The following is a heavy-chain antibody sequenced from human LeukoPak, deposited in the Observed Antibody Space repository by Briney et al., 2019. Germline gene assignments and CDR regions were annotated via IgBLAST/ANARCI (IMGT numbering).Heavy chain of an antibody. CDR2: INPNSGGT. CDR3: ARANLRDGYLNY. J-gene: IGHJ4*02. D-gene: IGHD5-24*01. CDR1: GYTFTGYY. Sequence: ASVKVSCKASGYTFTGYYMHWVRQAPGQGLEWMGWINPNSGGTNYAQKFQGRVTMTRDTSISTAYMELSRLRSDDTAVYYCARANLRDGYLNYWGQGTLVTVSS. V-gene: IGHV1-2*02.